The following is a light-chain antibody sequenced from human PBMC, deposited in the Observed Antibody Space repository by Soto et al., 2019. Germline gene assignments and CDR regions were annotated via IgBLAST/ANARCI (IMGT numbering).Light chain of an antibody. CDR3: QQSYSAPYT. J-gene: IGKJ2*01. CDR2: AAS. Sequence: DIPMTQSPSSLSASVGDGVTITCRASQSIYSSLNWYHQKPGKAPKLLIYAASNLQSGVPSRFSGSGSGTDFTLSISSLQPEDFATYYCQQSYSAPYTFGQGTKLEI. V-gene: IGKV1-39*01. CDR1: QSIYSS.